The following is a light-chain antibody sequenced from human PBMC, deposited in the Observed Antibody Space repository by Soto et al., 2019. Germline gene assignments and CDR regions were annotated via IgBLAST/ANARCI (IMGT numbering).Light chain of an antibody. CDR1: SSNIGAGYD. Sequence: QSVLTQPPSVSGAPGQRVTISCTGSSSNIGAGYDVHWYQQLPGTAPKLLIYDNSNRPSGVPDRFSGSKSVTSASLAITGLQAEDEADYYCQSYDTRLSAWVFGGGTQLTVL. V-gene: IGLV1-40*01. CDR2: DNS. J-gene: IGLJ3*02. CDR3: QSYDTRLSAWV.